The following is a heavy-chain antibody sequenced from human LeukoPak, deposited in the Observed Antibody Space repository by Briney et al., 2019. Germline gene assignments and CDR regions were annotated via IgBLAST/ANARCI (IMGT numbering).Heavy chain of an antibody. CDR1: GLAVNSNY. D-gene: IGHD5-24*01. CDR2: IYSGGAT. V-gene: IGHV3-53*01. CDR3: VSQKWLYAFDI. Sequence: GGSPRLSCGASGLAVNSNYMSWVRQAPGKGLEWVSAIYSGGATYYADSVKGRFTVSRDDSKNTLYLQMYRLRAEDTAMYYCVSQKWLYAFDIWGQGTMVTVPS. J-gene: IGHJ3*02.